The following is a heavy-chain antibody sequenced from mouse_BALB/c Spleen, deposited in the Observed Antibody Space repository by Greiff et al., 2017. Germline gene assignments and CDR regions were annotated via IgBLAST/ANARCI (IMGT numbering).Heavy chain of an antibody. V-gene: IGHV1-4*01. J-gene: IGHJ2*01. CDR3: AREGAYGSEDY. D-gene: IGHD1-1*01. CDR2: INPSSGYT. Sequence: VQLQQSGAELARPGASVKMSCKASGYTFTSYTMHWVKQRPGQGLEWIGYINPSSGYTNYNQKFKDKATLTADKSSSTAYMQLSSLTSEDSAFYYCAREGAYGSEDYWGQGTTLTVSS. CDR1: GYTFTSYT.